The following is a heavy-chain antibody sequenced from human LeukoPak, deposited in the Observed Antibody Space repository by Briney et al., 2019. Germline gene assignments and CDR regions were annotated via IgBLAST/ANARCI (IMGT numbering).Heavy chain of an antibody. CDR2: ISSSSSYI. V-gene: IGHV3-21*04. D-gene: IGHD1-7*01. J-gene: IGHJ4*02. CDR1: GFTFSSYS. Sequence: PGGSLRLSCAASGFTFSSYSMNWVRQAPGKGLEWVSSISSSSSYIYYADSVKGRFTISRDNFKNTLHPQMNSLRAEDTAVYYCAKGYQLRQSLGPFDYWGQGTLVTVSS. CDR3: AKGYQLRQSLGPFDY.